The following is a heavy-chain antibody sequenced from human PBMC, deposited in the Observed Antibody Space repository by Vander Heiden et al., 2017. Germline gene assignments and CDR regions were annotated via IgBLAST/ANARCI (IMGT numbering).Heavy chain of an antibody. CDR1: GGSISRGGNY. J-gene: IGHJ5*02. Sequence: QVQLQESGPGLVNPSQTLSPTCTVSGGSISRGGNYLCWIRHHPGKGLEWIGYIYYSGSTYYNPSLKSRVTISVDTSKNQFSLKLSSVTAADTAVYYCARFDYGDYWFDPWGQGTLVTVSS. V-gene: IGHV4-31*03. CDR3: ARFDYGDYWFDP. D-gene: IGHD4-17*01. CDR2: IYYSGST.